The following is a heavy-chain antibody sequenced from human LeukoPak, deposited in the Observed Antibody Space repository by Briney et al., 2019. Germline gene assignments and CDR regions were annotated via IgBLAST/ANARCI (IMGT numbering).Heavy chain of an antibody. J-gene: IGHJ4*02. CDR3: ARGTSGYYYG. V-gene: IGHV4-4*07. D-gene: IGHD3-22*01. CDR1: GGSLSSYY. CDR2: IYSTGST. Sequence: SETLSLTGNGSGGSLSSYYWIWIRQPAGQGLEWIGRIYSTGSTKYTQSPKRRVTMSIDTSKNQLSLKLRSVTAAHTAVYYCARGTSGYYYGWGQGTLVTVSS.